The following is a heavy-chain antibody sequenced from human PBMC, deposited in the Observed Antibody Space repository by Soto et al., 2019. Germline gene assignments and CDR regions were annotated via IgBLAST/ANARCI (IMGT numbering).Heavy chain of an antibody. Sequence: SETLSLTCTVSGGCISSSSYYWGWIRQPPGKGLEWIGSIYYSGSTYYNPSLKSRVTISVDTSKNQLSLKLSSVAAAVPAVYYCVSEYYSGGSCYSPIDFWGQGSLVTVSS. CDR2: IYYSGST. CDR1: GGCISSSSYY. V-gene: IGHV4-39*07. J-gene: IGHJ4*02. D-gene: IGHD2-15*01. CDR3: VSEYYSGGSCYSPIDF.